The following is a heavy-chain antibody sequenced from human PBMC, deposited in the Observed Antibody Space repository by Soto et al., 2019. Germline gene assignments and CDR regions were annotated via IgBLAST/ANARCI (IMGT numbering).Heavy chain of an antibody. CDR1: GDSIISSDFY. CDR3: ARHSLALRKNNWFDP. V-gene: IGHV4-39*01. J-gene: IGHJ5*02. CDR2: IFYLGSS. Sequence: SETLSLTCTVSGDSIISSDFYWGWVRQPPGQGLEWIRSIFYLGSSYHNPSPKSRVTMSVDTSKNHFSLRLRSVTAAETALYFCARHSLALRKNNWFDPWGQGIMVTVSS. D-gene: IGHD3-3*02.